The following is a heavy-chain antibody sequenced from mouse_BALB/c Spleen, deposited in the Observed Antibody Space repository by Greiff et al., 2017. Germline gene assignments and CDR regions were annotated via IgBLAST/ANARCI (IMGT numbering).Heavy chain of an antibody. CDR2: IDPENGNT. Sequence: EVQLQQSGAELVRPGALVKLSCKASGFNIKDYYMHWVKQRPEQGLEWIGWIDPENGNTIYDPKFQGKASITADTSSNTAYLQLSSLTSEDTAVYYCAREGGYDSWFAYWGQGTLVTVSA. CDR3: AREGGYDSWFAY. V-gene: IGHV14-1*02. CDR1: GFNIKDYY. D-gene: IGHD2-2*01. J-gene: IGHJ3*01.